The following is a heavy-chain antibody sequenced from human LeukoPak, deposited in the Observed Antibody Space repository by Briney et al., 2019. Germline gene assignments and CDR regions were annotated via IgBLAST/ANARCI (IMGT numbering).Heavy chain of an antibody. CDR3: ARDRAWNYFDY. J-gene: IGHJ4*02. CDR2: ISNDGSRK. Sequence: SGGSLRLSCAASGFTFSSFGMHWVRQAPGKGLEWVAIISNDGSRKYYAHSVEGRFTIFRDNSKNTLYLQMDSLRAEDTAVYYCARDRAWNYFDYWGQGTLVTVSS. CDR1: GFTFSSFG. D-gene: IGHD3-3*01. V-gene: IGHV3-30*03.